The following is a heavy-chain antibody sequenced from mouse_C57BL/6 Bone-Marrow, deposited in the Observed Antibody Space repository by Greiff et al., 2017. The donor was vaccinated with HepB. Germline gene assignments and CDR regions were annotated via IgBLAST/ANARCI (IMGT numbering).Heavy chain of an antibody. CDR3: ARDHLDYYGSPYWYFDV. D-gene: IGHD1-1*01. V-gene: IGHV3-6*01. J-gene: IGHJ1*03. CDR1: GYSITSGYY. Sequence: DVQLQESGPGLVKPSQSLSLTCSVTGYSITSGYYWHWIRQFPGNKLEWMGYISYDGSNNYNPSLKNRISITRDTSKNQFFLKLNSVTTEDTATYYCARDHLDYYGSPYWYFDVWGTGTTVTGSS. CDR2: ISYDGSN.